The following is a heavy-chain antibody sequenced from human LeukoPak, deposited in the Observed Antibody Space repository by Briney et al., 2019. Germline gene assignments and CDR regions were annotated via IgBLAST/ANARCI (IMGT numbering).Heavy chain of an antibody. D-gene: IGHD3-22*01. CDR3: ARDAQFTTLPFDY. Sequence: ASVKVSCKASGYTFTSYDINWVRQATGQGLEWMGWMNPNSGNTDYAQKFQGRVTMTRNTSISTAYTELSSLRSDDTAVYYCARDAQFTTLPFDYWGQGTLVTVSS. J-gene: IGHJ4*02. V-gene: IGHV1-8*01. CDR2: MNPNSGNT. CDR1: GYTFTSYD.